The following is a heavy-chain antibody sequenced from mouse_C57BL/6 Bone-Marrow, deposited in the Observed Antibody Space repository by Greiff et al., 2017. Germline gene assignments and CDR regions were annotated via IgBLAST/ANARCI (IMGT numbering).Heavy chain of an antibody. CDR2: ISGGGGNT. CDR3: ARGYGSSYGYFDV. D-gene: IGHD1-1*01. J-gene: IGHJ1*03. CDR1: GFTFSSYT. Sequence: EVMLVESGGGLVKPGGSLKLSCAASGFTFSSYTMSWVRQTPEKRLEWVATISGGGGNTYYPDSVKGRFTISRDNAKDTLYLQMSSLRSEDTALYYCARGYGSSYGYFDVWGTGTTVTVSS. V-gene: IGHV5-9*01.